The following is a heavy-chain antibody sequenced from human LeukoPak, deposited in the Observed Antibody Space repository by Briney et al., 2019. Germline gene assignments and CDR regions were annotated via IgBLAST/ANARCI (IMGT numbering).Heavy chain of an antibody. D-gene: IGHD6-13*01. J-gene: IGHJ3*02. V-gene: IGHV3-74*01. Sequence: GGSLRLSCAASGFTFSSYWMHWVRQAPGKGLVWVSRINSDGSSTSYADSVKGRFTISRDNAKNTLYLQMNSLRAEDTAVYYCARVPLARPRSWALHIWGQGTMVTVSS. CDR1: GFTFSSYW. CDR3: ARVPLARPRSWALHI. CDR2: INSDGSST.